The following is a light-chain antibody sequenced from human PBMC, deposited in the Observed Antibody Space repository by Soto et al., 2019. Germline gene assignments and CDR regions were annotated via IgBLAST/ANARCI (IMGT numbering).Light chain of an antibody. J-gene: IGLJ1*01. CDR3: SSFTSSSTYV. CDR2: DLT. V-gene: IGLV2-14*03. CDR1: SSDVGGYNF. Sequence: QSALAQPASVSGSPGQSITISCTGTSSDVGGYNFVSWYQQHPGKAPKLMIYDLTYRSSGVSYRFSGSKSGNTASLTISGLQAEDEADYYCSSFTSSSTYVFGTRTKVTVL.